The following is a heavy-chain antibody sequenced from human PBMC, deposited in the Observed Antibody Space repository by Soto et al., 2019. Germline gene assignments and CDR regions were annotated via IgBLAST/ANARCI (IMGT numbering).Heavy chain of an antibody. CDR2: IYPGDSDT. V-gene: IGHV5-51*01. J-gene: IGHJ4*02. D-gene: IGHD3-22*01. Sequence: PGESLKISCKGSGYSFTSYWIGWVRQMPGKGLEWMGIIYPGDSDTRYSPSFQGQVTISADKSISTAYLQWSSLKASDTAMYYCARQLITYYYDSSGYPTGNFDYWGQGTLVTVSS. CDR3: ARQLITYYYDSSGYPTGNFDY. CDR1: GYSFTSYW.